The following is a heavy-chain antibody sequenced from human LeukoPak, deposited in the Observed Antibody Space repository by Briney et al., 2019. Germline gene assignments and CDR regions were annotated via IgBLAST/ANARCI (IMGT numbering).Heavy chain of an antibody. D-gene: IGHD2-2*01. J-gene: IGHJ2*01. Sequence: PSETLSLTCAVYGGSFSGYYWSWIRQPPGKGLEWIGEINHSGRTNYNPSLKSRVTMSVDTSKNQFSLKLSSVTAADTAVYYCARGLAVPAATRYWYFDLWGRGTLVTVSS. CDR1: GGSFSGYY. V-gene: IGHV4-34*01. CDR3: ARGLAVPAATRYWYFDL. CDR2: INHSGRT.